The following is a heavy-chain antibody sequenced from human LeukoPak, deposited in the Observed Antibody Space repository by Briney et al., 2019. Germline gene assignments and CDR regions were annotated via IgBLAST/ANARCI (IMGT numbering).Heavy chain of an antibody. CDR1: GFTFSDYY. CDR2: ISSSSSSI. CDR3: ARGYGSGRLNVLFDY. Sequence: GGSLRLSCAASGFTFSDYYMSWIRQAPGKGLEWVSSISSSSSSINNADSVNGRFTISRDNTKKSLYLQMNSLRAEDTAVYYCARGYGSGRLNVLFDYWGQGTLVTVSS. D-gene: IGHD3-10*01. V-gene: IGHV3-11*06. J-gene: IGHJ4*02.